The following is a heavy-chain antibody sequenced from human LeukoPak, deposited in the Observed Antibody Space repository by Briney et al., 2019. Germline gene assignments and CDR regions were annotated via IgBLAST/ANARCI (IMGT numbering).Heavy chain of an antibody. CDR2: MSYDGSDK. CDR3: ARGDDCDILTGYSDFDY. D-gene: IGHD3-9*01. CDR1: GFTFNTYG. Sequence: GGSLRLSCAASGFTFNTYGMHWVRQAPGKGLEWVAVMSYDGSDKVYADSVKGRFTISRDNSENTLYLQMNSLRAEDTAVYYCARGDDCDILTGYSDFDYWGQGTLVTVSS. V-gene: IGHV3-30*03. J-gene: IGHJ4*02.